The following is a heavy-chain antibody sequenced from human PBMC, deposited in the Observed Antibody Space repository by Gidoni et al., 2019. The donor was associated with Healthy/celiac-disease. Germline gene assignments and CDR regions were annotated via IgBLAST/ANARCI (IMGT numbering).Heavy chain of an antibody. CDR1: GGTFSSYA. V-gene: IGHV1-69*01. D-gene: IGHD6-19*01. J-gene: IGHJ6*02. CDR3: ARDSSVYSSGQIGMDV. CDR2: IIPIFGTA. Sequence: QVQLVQSGAEVKKPGSSVTVSCKASGGTFSSYAISGVRQAPGQGLEWMGGIIPIFGTANYAQKFQGRVTITADESTSTAYMELSSLRSEDTAVYYCARDSSVYSSGQIGMDVWGQGTTVTVSS.